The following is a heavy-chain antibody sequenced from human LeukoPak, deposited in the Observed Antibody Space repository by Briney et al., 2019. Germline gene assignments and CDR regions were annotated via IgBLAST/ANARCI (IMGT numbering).Heavy chain of an antibody. CDR1: GGTFSSYA. V-gene: IGHV1-69*05. CDR2: IIPIFGTA. CDR3: ARAGSYYDILTGYGMPSSLDY. Sequence: RASVKVSCKASGGTFSSYAISWVRQAPGQGLEWMGGIIPIFGTANYAQKFQGRVTITTGESTSTAYMELSSLRSEDTAVYYCARAGSYYDILTGYGMPSSLDYWGQGTLVTVSS. D-gene: IGHD3-9*01. J-gene: IGHJ4*02.